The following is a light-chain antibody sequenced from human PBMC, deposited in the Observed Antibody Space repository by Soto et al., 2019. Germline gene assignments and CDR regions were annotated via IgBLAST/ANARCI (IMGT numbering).Light chain of an antibody. CDR3: QEHSTWPPA. CDR2: DAS. CDR1: QSVRSY. J-gene: IGKJ4*01. Sequence: EVVLTQSPATLSLSPGEGATLSCRASQSVRSYLAWYQQKPDQAPRLLIYDASNRATGIPARFSGSGSGTDFTLTISGLEPEDFAGYYCQEHSTWPPAFGGGTKVEIK. V-gene: IGKV3-11*01.